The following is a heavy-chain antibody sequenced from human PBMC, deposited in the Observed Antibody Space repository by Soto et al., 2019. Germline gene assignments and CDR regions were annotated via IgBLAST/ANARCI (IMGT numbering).Heavy chain of an antibody. CDR2: ISAYNGNT. D-gene: IGHD6-19*01. CDR1: GYTFTSYG. CDR3: ARDFSVCRQWLGPGAFDI. Sequence: ASVKVSCKASGYTFTSYGISWVRQAPGQGLEWMGWISAYNGNTNYAQKLQGRVTMTTDTSTSTAYMELRSLRSDDTAVYYCARDFSVCRQWLGPGAFDIWGQATMVTVSS. J-gene: IGHJ3*02. V-gene: IGHV1-18*01.